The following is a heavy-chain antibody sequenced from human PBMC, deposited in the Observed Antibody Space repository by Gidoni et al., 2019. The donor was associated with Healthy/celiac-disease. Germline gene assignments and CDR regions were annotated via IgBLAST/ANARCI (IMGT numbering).Heavy chain of an antibody. J-gene: IGHJ5*02. CDR1: GGSISSYY. CDR3: ARDLQWELHHWFDP. D-gene: IGHD1-26*01. V-gene: IGHV4-4*07. CDR2: IYTSGST. Sequence: QVQLQESGPGLVKPSETLFLTCTVPGGSISSYYWSWIRQPAGKGLEWIGRIYTSGSTNYNPSLKSRVTMSVDTSKNQFSLKLSSVTAADTAVYYCARDLQWELHHWFDPWGQGTLVTVSS.